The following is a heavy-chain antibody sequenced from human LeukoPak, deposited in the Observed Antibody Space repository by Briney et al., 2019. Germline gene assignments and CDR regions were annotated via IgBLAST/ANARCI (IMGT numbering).Heavy chain of an antibody. D-gene: IGHD3-9*01. V-gene: IGHV3-30*18. CDR1: VFTLSSFG. CDR2: IPYDGSNK. J-gene: IGHJ4*02. Sequence: QPGGALRISCAAPVFTLSSFGKHWVPPAPGKGVEGGAVIPYDGSNKYYADSVKGRFTISRDNSKNTLYLQMNSLRAEDTAVYYCAKEGEYFDWLFPDYWGQGTLVTVSS. CDR3: AKEGEYFDWLFPDY.